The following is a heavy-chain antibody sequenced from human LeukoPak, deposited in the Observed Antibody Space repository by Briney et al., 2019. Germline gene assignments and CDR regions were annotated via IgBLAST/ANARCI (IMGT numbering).Heavy chain of an antibody. CDR1: GFTFNNAW. J-gene: IGHJ4*02. CDR2: IKSKNDGGTT. V-gene: IGHV3-15*01. D-gene: IGHD6-19*01. Sequence: PGGSLRLSCAVSGFTFNNAWMKWVRQAPGKGLGWVGRIKSKNDGGTTDSAAPVRRRFTISRDDSKDTLYLQMNSLKTDDTAVYYCAIYRGSGRSPSHFDYWGQGTLVTVSS. CDR3: AIYRGSGRSPSHFDY.